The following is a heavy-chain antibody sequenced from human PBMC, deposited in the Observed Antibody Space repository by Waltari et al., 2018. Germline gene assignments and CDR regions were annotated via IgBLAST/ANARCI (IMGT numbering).Heavy chain of an antibody. V-gene: IGHV4-39*07. Sequence: QLQLQESGPGLVKPSETLSLTCPVSGGSISSSSYYWGWIRQPPGKGLEWIGSIYYSGSTYYNPSLKSRVTISVDTSKNQFSLKLSSVTAADTTVYYCARDAEGSVPDYWGQGTLVTVSS. J-gene: IGHJ4*02. D-gene: IGHD6-25*01. CDR2: IYYSGST. CDR3: ARDAEGSVPDY. CDR1: GGSISSSSYY.